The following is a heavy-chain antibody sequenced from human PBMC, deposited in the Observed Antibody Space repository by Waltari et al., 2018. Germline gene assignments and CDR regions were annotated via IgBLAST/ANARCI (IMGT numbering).Heavy chain of an antibody. CDR2: INHNASP. Sequence: QVQLLQWGAGLLKPSETLSLTCAVYGGSVSGYSWRWLRQLPGKGLEWLGEINHNASPDYNPSLKSRATISIETSKNQFSLKLDSVTAADTGVYYCARGWLQVAPPYYYYMDVWDRGTAVTVSS. V-gene: IGHV4-34*01. CDR1: GGSVSGYS. J-gene: IGHJ6*03. CDR3: ARGWLQVAPPYYYYMDV. D-gene: IGHD6-19*01.